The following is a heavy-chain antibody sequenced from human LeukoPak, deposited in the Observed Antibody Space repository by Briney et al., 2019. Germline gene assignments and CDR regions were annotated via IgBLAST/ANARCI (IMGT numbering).Heavy chain of an antibody. CDR3: ATLYDMIAMEYYYYYYMDV. Sequence: SVKVSCKASGGTFSSYAISWVRQAPGQGLEWMGGIIPILGTANYAQKFQGRVTITADESTSTAYMELSSLRSEDTAVYYCATLYDMIAMEYYYYYYMDVWGKGTTVTVSS. D-gene: IGHD2-21*01. J-gene: IGHJ6*03. CDR1: GGTFSSYA. CDR2: IIPILGTA. V-gene: IGHV1-69*13.